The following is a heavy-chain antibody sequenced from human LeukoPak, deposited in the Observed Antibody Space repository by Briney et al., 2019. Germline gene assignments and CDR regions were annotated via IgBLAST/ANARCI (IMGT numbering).Heavy chain of an antibody. D-gene: IGHD6-13*01. V-gene: IGHV1-18*01. J-gene: IGHJ5*02. CDR3: ARGAAAADNWFDP. Sequence: ASVKVSCKASGYTFTSYGISWVRQAPGQGLEWMGWISAYNGNTNYAHKLQGRVTMTTDTYTNIASDDTAVYYCARGAAAADNWFDPWGQGTLVTVSS. CDR1: GYTFTSYG. CDR2: ISAYNGNT.